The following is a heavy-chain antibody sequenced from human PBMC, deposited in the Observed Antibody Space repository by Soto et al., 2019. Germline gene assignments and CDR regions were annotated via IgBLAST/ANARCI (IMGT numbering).Heavy chain of an antibody. J-gene: IGHJ5*02. CDR1: GFTFSDYY. CDR3: AREGQLWFYNWFDP. D-gene: IGHD5-18*01. CDR2: ISSSGSTI. Sequence: PGGSLRLSCAASGFTFSDYYMSWIRQAPGKGLEWVSYISSSGSTIYYADSVKGRFTISRDNAKNSLYLQMNSLRAEDTAVYYCAREGQLWFYNWFDPWGQGTLVTVSS. V-gene: IGHV3-11*01.